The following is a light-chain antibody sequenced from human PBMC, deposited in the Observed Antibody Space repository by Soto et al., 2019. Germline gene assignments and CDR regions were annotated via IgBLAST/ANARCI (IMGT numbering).Light chain of an antibody. V-gene: IGKV3-20*01. CDR3: QQYGTSPIT. J-gene: IGKJ5*01. CDR2: DAS. CDR1: QSVSNNY. Sequence: EIVLTQSPGTLSLSPGERATLSCRASQSVSNNYLAWYQQKPGQAPRLLIYDASSGATGVPDRFSGSGSGTDFTLTISRLEPEDFAVYYCQQYGTSPITFGQGTRLEIK.